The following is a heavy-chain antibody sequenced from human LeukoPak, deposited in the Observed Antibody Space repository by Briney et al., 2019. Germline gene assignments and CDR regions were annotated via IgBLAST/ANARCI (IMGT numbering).Heavy chain of an antibody. V-gene: IGHV3-30*03. CDR1: GFSFSSYG. CDR2: ISDDGSNE. J-gene: IGHJ6*02. CDR3: ARGGGLDV. D-gene: IGHD3-16*01. Sequence: PGRSLRLSCAASGFSFSSYGMHWVRQAPGKGLEWVAVISDDGSNEYYADSVKGRFAISRDNAKNSLYLQMSNLRAEDTAVYFCARGGGLDVWGQGATVTVSS.